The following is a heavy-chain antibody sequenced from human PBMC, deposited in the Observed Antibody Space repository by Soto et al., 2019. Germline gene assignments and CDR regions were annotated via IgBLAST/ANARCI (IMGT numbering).Heavy chain of an antibody. D-gene: IGHD6-19*01. CDR1: GFTFDDYA. V-gene: IGHV3-9*01. CDR2: ISWNSGSI. J-gene: IGHJ4*02. CDR3: AKDIGFDSSRNFDY. Sequence: EVQLVESGGGLVQPGRSLRLSCAASGFTFDDYAMHWVRQAPGKGLEWVSGISWNSGSIGYADSVKGRFTISRDNAKNSLYLQMNSLRAEDTDVYYCAKDIGFDSSRNFDYWGQGTLVTVSS.